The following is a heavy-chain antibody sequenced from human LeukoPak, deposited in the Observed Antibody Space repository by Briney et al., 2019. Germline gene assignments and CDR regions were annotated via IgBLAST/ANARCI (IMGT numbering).Heavy chain of an antibody. V-gene: IGHV4-59*01. CDR1: GGSISSYY. D-gene: IGHD3-22*01. Sequence: PSETLSLTCTVSGGSISSYYWSWIRQPPGKGLEWIGYIYYSGSTNYNPPLKSRVTISVDTSKNQFSLKLSSVTAADTAVYYCARDNTYYYDSSGYDGAFDIWGQGTMVTVCS. CDR3: ARDNTYYYDSSGYDGAFDI. J-gene: IGHJ3*02. CDR2: IYYSGST.